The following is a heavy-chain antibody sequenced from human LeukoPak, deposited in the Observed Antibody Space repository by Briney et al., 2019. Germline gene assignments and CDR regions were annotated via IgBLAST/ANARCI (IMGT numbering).Heavy chain of an antibody. Sequence: GASVKVSCKASGGTFSSYAISWVRQAPGQGLEWMGRIIPILGIANYAQKFQGRVTITAGKSTSTAYMELSSLRSEDTAVYYCARDPRGSYSDYWGQGTLVTVSS. D-gene: IGHD1-26*01. J-gene: IGHJ4*02. CDR3: ARDPRGSYSDY. CDR1: GGTFSSYA. V-gene: IGHV1-69*04. CDR2: IIPILGIA.